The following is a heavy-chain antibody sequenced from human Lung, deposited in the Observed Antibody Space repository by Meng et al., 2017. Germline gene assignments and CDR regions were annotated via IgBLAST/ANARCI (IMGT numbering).Heavy chain of an antibody. CDR2: ITPGSGNT. V-gene: IGHV1-3*01. Sequence: QVQLGQAGAEGKKPGASVKGSCKASGYTFTSDAMHWVRQAPGQSLEWMGWITPGSGNTKYSQKFQGRLTITTDTSASTAYMELSTLRSEDTAVYYCARDFTSGSSGDPWGQGTLVTVSS. J-gene: IGHJ5*02. CDR3: ARDFTSGSSGDP. D-gene: IGHD6-19*01. CDR1: GYTFTSDA.